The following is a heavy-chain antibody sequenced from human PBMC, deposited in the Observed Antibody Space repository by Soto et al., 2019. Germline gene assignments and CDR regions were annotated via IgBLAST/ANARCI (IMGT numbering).Heavy chain of an antibody. Sequence: QVQLVESGGGVVQPGRSLRLSCAASGFTFSSYGMHWVRQAPGKGLEWVAVIWYDGSNKYYADSVKGRFTISRDNSKNTLYLQMNSLRAEDPDVYYCAREVSIGPAAPFPAYYGMDVWGQGTTVTVSS. D-gene: IGHD6-13*01. CDR2: IWYDGSNK. V-gene: IGHV3-33*01. J-gene: IGHJ6*02. CDR1: GFTFSSYG. CDR3: AREVSIGPAAPFPAYYGMDV.